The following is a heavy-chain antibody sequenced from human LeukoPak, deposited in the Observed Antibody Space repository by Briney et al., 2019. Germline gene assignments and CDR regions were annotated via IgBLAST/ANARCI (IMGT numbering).Heavy chain of an antibody. CDR1: GYTFTSYG. V-gene: IGHV1-18*01. D-gene: IGHD6-13*01. Sequence: GASVKVSCEASGYTFTSYGISWVRQAPGQGLEWMGWISAYNGNTNYAQKLQGRVTMTTDTSTSTAYMELRSLRSDDTAVYYCARGPIAAADPQHHPKTHPPAVYYYYYYYMDVWGKGTTVTVSS. CDR2: ISAYNGNT. CDR3: ARGPIAAADPQHHPKTHPPAVYYYYYYYMDV. J-gene: IGHJ6*03.